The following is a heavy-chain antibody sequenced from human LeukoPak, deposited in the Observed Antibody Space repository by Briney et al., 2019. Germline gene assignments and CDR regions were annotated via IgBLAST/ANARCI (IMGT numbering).Heavy chain of an antibody. CDR3: ARGGPGSGWYFDY. V-gene: IGHV1-18*01. CDR1: GYDFTSVG. J-gene: IGHJ4*02. CDR2: ISPYNGNT. Sequence: GASVKVSCKASGYDFTSVGITWVRRAPGQGLEWMGWISPYNGNTRYAQKFQGRVAMTTDTSTTTAYMELRGLRFNDTAVYYCARGGPGSGWYFDYWGQGTLVTVSS. D-gene: IGHD6-19*01.